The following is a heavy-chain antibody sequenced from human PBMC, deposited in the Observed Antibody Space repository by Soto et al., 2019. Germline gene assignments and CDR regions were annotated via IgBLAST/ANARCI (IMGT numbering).Heavy chain of an antibody. CDR1: AFTFDGYA. V-gene: IGHV3-9*01. D-gene: IGHD3-22*01. J-gene: IGHJ6*02. CDR2: IYWNSGGV. Sequence: DVQLVESGGGLVQPGRSLRLSCTGSAFTFDGYAMHWVRQVPGKGLEWVAGIYWNSGGVGYADSVKGRFTISRDNARNSLYLQMNSLRPEDTALYYCGRDLLPGGMDVWGHGTTVTVSS. CDR3: GRDLLPGGMDV.